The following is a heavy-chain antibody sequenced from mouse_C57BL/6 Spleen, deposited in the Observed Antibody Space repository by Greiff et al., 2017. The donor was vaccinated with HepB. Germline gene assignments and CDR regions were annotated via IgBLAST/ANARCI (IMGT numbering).Heavy chain of an antibody. CDR1: GFTFSDYG. CDR3: ARTSNWDVGFAY. CDR2: ISSGSSTI. V-gene: IGHV5-17*01. J-gene: IGHJ3*01. D-gene: IGHD4-1*01. Sequence: EVNLVESGGGLVKPGGSLKLSCAASGFTFSDYGMHWVRQAPEQGLEWVAYISSGSSTIYYADTVKGRFTISRDNAKNTLFLQMTSLRSEDTAMYYCARTSNWDVGFAYWGQGTLVTVSA.